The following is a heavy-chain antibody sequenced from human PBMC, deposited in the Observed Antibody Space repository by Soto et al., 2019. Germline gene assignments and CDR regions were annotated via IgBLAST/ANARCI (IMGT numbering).Heavy chain of an antibody. J-gene: IGHJ3*02. CDR2: ISAYNGNT. D-gene: IGHD5-18*01. CDR1: GGTFKNNG. CDR3: ARALQLWLPNDAFDI. Sequence: ASVKVSCKAPGGTFKNNGISWVRQAPGQGLEWMGGISAYNGNTNYAQKLQGRVTMTTDTSTSTAYMELRSLRSDDTAVYYCARALQLWLPNDAFDIWGQGTMVTVSS. V-gene: IGHV1-18*01.